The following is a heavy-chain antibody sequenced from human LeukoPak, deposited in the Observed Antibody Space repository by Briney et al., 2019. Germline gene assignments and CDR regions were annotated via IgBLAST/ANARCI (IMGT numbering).Heavy chain of an antibody. J-gene: IGHJ4*02. Sequence: ASVTVSCKASGYTFTGYYMHWVRQAPGQGLEWMGWINPNSGGTNYAQKFQGRVTMTRDTSISTAYMELSRLRSDDTAVYYCARVITGSLTPYDYWGQGTLVTVSS. CDR3: ARVITGSLTPYDY. CDR2: INPNSGGT. V-gene: IGHV1-2*02. CDR1: GYTFTGYY. D-gene: IGHD1-20*01.